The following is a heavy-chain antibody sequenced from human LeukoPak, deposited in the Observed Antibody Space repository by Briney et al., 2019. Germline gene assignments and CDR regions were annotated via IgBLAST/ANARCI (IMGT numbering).Heavy chain of an antibody. CDR1: GYTFTSYY. CDR2: INPSGGST. V-gene: IGHV1-46*01. CDR3: ARDAPSGLFYDSSGYTDY. D-gene: IGHD3-22*01. J-gene: IGHJ4*02. Sequence: ASVKVSCKASGYTFTSYYMHWVRQAPGQGLEWMGIINPSGGSTSYAQKFQGRVTMTRDTSTSTVYMELSSLRSEDTAVYYCARDAPSGLFYDSSGYTDYWGQGTLVTVSS.